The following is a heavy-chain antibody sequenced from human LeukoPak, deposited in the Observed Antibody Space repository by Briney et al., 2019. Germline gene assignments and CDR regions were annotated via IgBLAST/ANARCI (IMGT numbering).Heavy chain of an antibody. CDR1: GFTFHTYA. J-gene: IGHJ6*02. V-gene: IGHV3-30-3*01. Sequence: PGGSLRLSCAASGFTFHTYAMTWVRQAPGKGLEWVAVISYDGSNKYYADSVKGRFTISRDNSKNTLYLQMNSLRAEDTAVYYCARVMEAGKNYYYYGMDVWGQGTTVTVSS. D-gene: IGHD1-1*01. CDR2: ISYDGSNK. CDR3: ARVMEAGKNYYYYGMDV.